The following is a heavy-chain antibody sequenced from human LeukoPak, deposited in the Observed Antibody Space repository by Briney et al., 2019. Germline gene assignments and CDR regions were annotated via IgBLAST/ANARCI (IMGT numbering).Heavy chain of an antibody. CDR2: INHSGST. D-gene: IGHD2-2*01. V-gene: IGHV4-34*01. J-gene: IGHJ5*02. CDR1: GGSFSGYY. CDR3: AQQIVVVPAAMYALGRANWFDP. Sequence: PSETLSLTCAVYGGSFSGYYWSWIRQPPGKGLEWIGEINHSGSTNYNPSLKSRVTISVDTSKNQFSLKLSSVTAADTAVYYCAQQIVVVPAAMYALGRANWFDPWGQGTLVTVSS.